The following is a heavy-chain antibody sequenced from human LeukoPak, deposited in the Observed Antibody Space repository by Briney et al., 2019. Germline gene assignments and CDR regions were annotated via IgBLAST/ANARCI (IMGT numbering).Heavy chain of an antibody. D-gene: IGHD1-26*01. CDR3: ARQAIVGATNFDC. Sequence: GESLKISCQTSGYTFTSYWIGWVRQLPGKGLECMGIIYPGDSDTRYSPSFQGQVTISADKSIGTAYLQWSSLKASDTAMSYCARQAIVGATNFDCWGQGTLVTVSS. CDR1: GYTFTSYW. V-gene: IGHV5-51*01. CDR2: IYPGDSDT. J-gene: IGHJ4*02.